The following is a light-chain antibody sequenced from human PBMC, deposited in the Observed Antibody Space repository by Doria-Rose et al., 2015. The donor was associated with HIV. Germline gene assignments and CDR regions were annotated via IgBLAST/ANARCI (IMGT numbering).Light chain of an antibody. J-gene: IGKJ1*01. CDR3: QHFDKYFSWT. V-gene: IGKV1-5*03. CDR2: KVP. Sequence: DIRVTQSPSTLSAPVGDRVTITCRASQSISNWLAWYQQKPGQAPKLLIYKVPTLQSGVPSRFRGSGSGTEFTLTINSLQPDDFATYYCQHFDKYFSWTFGHGTKVDIK. CDR1: QSISNW.